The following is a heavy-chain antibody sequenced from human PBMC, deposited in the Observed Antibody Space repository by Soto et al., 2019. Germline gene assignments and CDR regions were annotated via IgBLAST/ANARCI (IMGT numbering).Heavy chain of an antibody. V-gene: IGHV5-10-1*01. Sequence: GESLKISGKGSGYSFTSYWISWVRQMPGKGLEWMGRIDPSDSYTNYSPSFQGHVTISAGKSISTAYLQWSSLKASDTAMYYCARDTTGYCSSTSCSPGYWGQGTLVTVSS. CDR3: ARDTTGYCSSTSCSPGY. CDR2: IDPSDSYT. D-gene: IGHD2-2*01. CDR1: GYSFTSYW. J-gene: IGHJ4*02.